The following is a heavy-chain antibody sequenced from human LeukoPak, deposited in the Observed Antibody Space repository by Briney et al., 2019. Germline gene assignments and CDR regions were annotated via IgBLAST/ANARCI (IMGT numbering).Heavy chain of an antibody. V-gene: IGHV1-18*01. J-gene: IGHJ4*02. Sequence: GASVKVSCKASGYTFSSYGVSWLRQAPGQGLEWMGWISAYNGNTNYAQKFQGRVTMTTDTSTSTAYMEPRSLRSDDTAVYYCARAPLGYCSSTSCSRSYYFDYWGQGTLVTVSS. CDR2: ISAYNGNT. CDR3: ARAPLGYCSSTSCSRSYYFDY. D-gene: IGHD2-2*01. CDR1: GYTFSSYG.